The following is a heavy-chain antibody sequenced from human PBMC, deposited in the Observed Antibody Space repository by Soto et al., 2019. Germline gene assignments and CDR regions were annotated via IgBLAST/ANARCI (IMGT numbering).Heavy chain of an antibody. CDR1: GGSISSGDYD. Sequence: SLTCTVSGGSISSGDYDWSWIRQPPGKGLEWIGYIYYSGSTYYNPSLKSRVTISVDTSKNQFSLKLSSVTAADTAVYYCARESGRSVGDYYYYGMDVWGQGTTVT. CDR3: ARESGRSVGDYYYYGMDV. D-gene: IGHD3-10*01. V-gene: IGHV4-30-4*01. CDR2: IYYSGST. J-gene: IGHJ6*02.